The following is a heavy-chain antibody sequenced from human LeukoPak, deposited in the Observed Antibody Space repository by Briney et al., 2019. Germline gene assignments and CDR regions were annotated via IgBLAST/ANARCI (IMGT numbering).Heavy chain of an antibody. CDR1: GVFISSGDYY. D-gene: IGHD3-22*01. V-gene: IGHV4-39*02. J-gene: IGHJ3*01. Sequence: PSGTLSLTCTVSGVFISSGDYYWGWIHQPPGKGLEWIGSVYYTGNTYNNPSLKSRVTISVDTSKNQFSLKLTSVTAADTAVYYCVRDCYDSSGYYSDAFDLWGQGTMVAVSS. CDR2: VYYTGNT. CDR3: VRDCYDSSGYYSDAFDL.